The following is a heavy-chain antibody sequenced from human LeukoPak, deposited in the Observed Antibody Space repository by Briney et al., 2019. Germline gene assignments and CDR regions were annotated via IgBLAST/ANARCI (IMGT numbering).Heavy chain of an antibody. Sequence: GGSLRLSCAASGFTFSSYAMSWVRQAPGKGLEWVGRIKSKTDGGTTDYAAPVKGRFTISRDDSKNTLYLQMNSLKTEDTAVYYCTTDPSGSYETWGQGTMVTVSS. CDR3: TTDPSGSYET. J-gene: IGHJ3*01. V-gene: IGHV3-15*01. CDR1: GFTFSSYA. CDR2: IKSKTDGGTT. D-gene: IGHD1-26*01.